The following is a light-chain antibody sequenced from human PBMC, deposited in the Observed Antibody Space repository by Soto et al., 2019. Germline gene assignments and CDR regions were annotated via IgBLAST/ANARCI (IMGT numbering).Light chain of an antibody. Sequence: VVLTQSPGTLYLSPGERATLSCRASQSVSSSYLAWYQQKPGQAPRLLIYGASSRATGIPDRFSGSGSGTDFTLTISRLEPEDFAVYYCQQYGSSPWTFGQGTKV. CDR3: QQYGSSPWT. J-gene: IGKJ1*01. V-gene: IGKV3-20*01. CDR1: QSVSSSY. CDR2: GAS.